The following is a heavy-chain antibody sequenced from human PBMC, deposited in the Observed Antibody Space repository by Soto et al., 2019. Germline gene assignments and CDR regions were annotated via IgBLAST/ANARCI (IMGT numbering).Heavy chain of an antibody. J-gene: IGHJ1*01. D-gene: IGHD6-6*01. CDR2: IIPIFGTA. Sequence: ASVKVSCKASGGTFSSYAISWVRQAPGQGLEWMGGIIPIFGTANYAQKFQGRVTITADESTSTAYMELSSLRSEDTAVYYCARALGSSGYFQHWGQGTLVTVSS. CDR1: GGTFSSYA. CDR3: ARALGSSGYFQH. V-gene: IGHV1-69*13.